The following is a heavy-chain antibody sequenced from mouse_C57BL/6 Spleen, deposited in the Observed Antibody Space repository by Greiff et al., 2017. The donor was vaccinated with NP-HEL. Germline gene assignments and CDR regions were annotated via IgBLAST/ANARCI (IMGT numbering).Heavy chain of an antibody. J-gene: IGHJ2*01. Sequence: VQLQQSGAELVRPGTSVKVSCKASGYAFTNYLIEWVKQRPGQGLEWIGVINPGSGGTNYNEKFKGKATLTADKSSSTAYMQLSSLTSEDSAVYFCARDYYGSSGGYFDYWGQGTTLTVSS. D-gene: IGHD1-1*01. CDR2: INPGSGGT. CDR3: ARDYYGSSGGYFDY. V-gene: IGHV1-54*01. CDR1: GYAFTNYL.